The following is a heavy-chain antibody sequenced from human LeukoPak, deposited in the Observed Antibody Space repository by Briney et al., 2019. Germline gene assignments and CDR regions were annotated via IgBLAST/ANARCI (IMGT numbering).Heavy chain of an antibody. J-gene: IGHJ3*02. CDR1: GYSISSGYY. CDR3: ARPRGYGGYSDAFDI. Sequence: SETLSLTCTVSGYSISSGYYWSWIRQPPGKGLEWIGEINHSGSTNYNPSLKSRVTISVDTSKNQFSLKLSSVTAADTAVYYCARPRGYGGYSDAFDIWGQGTMVTVSS. V-gene: IGHV4-38-2*02. D-gene: IGHD5-12*01. CDR2: INHSGST.